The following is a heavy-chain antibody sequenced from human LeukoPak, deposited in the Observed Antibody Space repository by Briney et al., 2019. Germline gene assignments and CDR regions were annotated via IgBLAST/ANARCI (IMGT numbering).Heavy chain of an antibody. J-gene: IGHJ4*02. CDR1: GFTFSSYA. V-gene: IGHV3-30*14. CDR3: ARGRGMTFDY. CDR2: IPFDGRFQ. Sequence: GGSLRLSCAASGFTFSSYAMFWVRQDPGKGLEWVASIPFDGRFQYYGDSVKGRFTISRDNSKNTLYLQMGSLRAEDMAVYYCARGRGMTFDYWGQGTLVTVSS. D-gene: IGHD2-21*02.